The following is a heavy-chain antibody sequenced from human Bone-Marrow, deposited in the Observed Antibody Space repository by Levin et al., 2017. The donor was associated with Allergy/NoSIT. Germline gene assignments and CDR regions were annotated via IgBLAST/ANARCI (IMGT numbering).Heavy chain of an antibody. J-gene: IGHJ4*02. V-gene: IGHV3-30*18. CDR3: TKAVSVAAPPFDS. CDR2: ISYDGSTK. D-gene: IGHD6-19*01. CDR1: GFVFGNFA. Sequence: GGSLRLSCAASGFVFGNFAMHWVRQAPGKGLEWVAAISYDGSTKAYGDFVKGRFTISRDNSKNSLYLQMNSLTSDDTAIFYCTKAVSVAAPPFDSWGQGTLVTVSS.